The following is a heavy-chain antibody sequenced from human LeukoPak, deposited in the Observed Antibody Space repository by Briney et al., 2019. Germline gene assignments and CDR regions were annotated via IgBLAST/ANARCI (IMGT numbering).Heavy chain of an antibody. CDR1: GGTFSSYA. J-gene: IGHJ4*02. Sequence: GSSVKVSCKASGGTFSSYAISWVRQAPGQGLEWMGGIIPIFGTANYAQKFQGRVTMTEDTSTDTAYMELSSLRSEDTAVYYCATDPYYAQGYWGQGTLVTVSS. CDR2: IIPIFGTA. D-gene: IGHD1-26*01. CDR3: ATDPYYAQGY. V-gene: IGHV1-69*06.